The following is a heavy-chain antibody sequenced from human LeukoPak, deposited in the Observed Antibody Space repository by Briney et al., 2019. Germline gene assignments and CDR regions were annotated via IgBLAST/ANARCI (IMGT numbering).Heavy chain of an antibody. CDR3: RRHTRWLPFDY. CDR2: IYYSGST. J-gene: IGHJ4*02. D-gene: IGHD5-24*01. CDR1: GGSISSYY. V-gene: IGHV4-59*08. Sequence: PSETLSLTCTVSGGSISSYYWSWILQPPGKGLEWIGYIYYSGSTNYNPSLKSRVTISVDTSKNQFSLKLSSVTAADMVLSCRRRHTRWLPFDYWGQGTLVTVSS.